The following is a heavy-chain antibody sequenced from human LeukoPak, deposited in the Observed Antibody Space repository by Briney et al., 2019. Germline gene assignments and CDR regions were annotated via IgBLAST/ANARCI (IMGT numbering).Heavy chain of an antibody. CDR3: ATVGYSYGAFDY. J-gene: IGHJ4*02. Sequence: ASVKVSCKVSGYTLTEISLHWVPQAPGKGLEWMGGFDREDGETMYAQKFQGRVTMTEDTSTDTAFMELSSLRSEDTAVYYCATVGYSYGAFDYWGQGTLVIVSS. CDR2: FDREDGET. V-gene: IGHV1-24*01. D-gene: IGHD5-18*01. CDR1: GYTLTEIS.